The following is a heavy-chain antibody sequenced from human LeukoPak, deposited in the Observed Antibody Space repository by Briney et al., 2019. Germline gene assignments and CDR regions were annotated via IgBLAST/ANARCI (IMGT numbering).Heavy chain of an antibody. V-gene: IGHV1-2*02. Sequence: GASVKVSCKASGYTFTGYYMRWVRQAPGQGLEWMGWINPNSGGTNYAQKFQGRVTMTRDTSISTAYMELSRLRSDDTAVYYCARDTPTYYYDSSGYYYSDYWGQGTLVTVSS. CDR3: ARDTPTYYYDSSGYYYSDY. D-gene: IGHD3-22*01. J-gene: IGHJ4*02. CDR1: GYTFTGYY. CDR2: INPNSGGT.